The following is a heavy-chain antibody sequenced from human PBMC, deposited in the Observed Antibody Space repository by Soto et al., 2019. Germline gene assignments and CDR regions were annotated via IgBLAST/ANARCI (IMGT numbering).Heavy chain of an antibody. CDR2: INPNSGGT. CDR3: ARGAWGYYDFWSGYRGTASEHYYYYGMDV. D-gene: IGHD3-3*01. J-gene: IGHJ6*02. V-gene: IGHV1-2*04. Sequence: QVQLVQSGAEVKKPGASVKVSCKASGYTFTGYYMHWVRQAPGQGLEWMGWINPNSGGTNYAQKFQGWVTMTRDTSISTAYMELSRLRSDDTAVYYCARGAWGYYDFWSGYRGTASEHYYYYGMDVWGQGTTVTVSS. CDR1: GYTFTGYY.